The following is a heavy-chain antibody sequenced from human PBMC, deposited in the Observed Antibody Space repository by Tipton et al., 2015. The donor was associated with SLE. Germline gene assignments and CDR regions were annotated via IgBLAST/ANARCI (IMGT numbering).Heavy chain of an antibody. Sequence: SLRLSCAASGFIFDNYAMSWVRQAPGKGLEWVSLIHSGGGTYYAESVKGRFAISRDLSENTLYLQMNSLRPEDTAVYYCVREGHKNVGYGYDYWGQGTLVTVSS. CDR2: IHSGGGT. V-gene: IGHV3-23*03. J-gene: IGHJ4*02. CDR3: VREGHKNVGYGYDY. D-gene: IGHD5-12*01. CDR1: GFIFDNYA.